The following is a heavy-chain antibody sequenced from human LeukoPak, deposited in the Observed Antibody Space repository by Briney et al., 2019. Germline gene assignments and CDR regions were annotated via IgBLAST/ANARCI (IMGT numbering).Heavy chain of an antibody. CDR1: GFTFSSYS. V-gene: IGHV3-23*01. CDR3: AKDRCYFDY. CDR2: ISDSGGST. J-gene: IGHJ4*02. Sequence: PGGSLRLSCAASGFTFSSYSMSWVRQAPGKGLEWVSVISDSGGSTYYADSVKGRFTISRDNSKNTLSLQMNSLRAEDTAVYYCAKDRCYFDYWGQGTLVTVSS.